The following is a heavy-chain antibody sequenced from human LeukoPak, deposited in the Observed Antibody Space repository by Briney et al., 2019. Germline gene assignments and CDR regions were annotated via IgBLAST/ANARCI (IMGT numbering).Heavy chain of an antibody. D-gene: IGHD5-18*01. CDR3: ARDRAAMTQVGWFDP. Sequence: PGGSLRLSCAASGFTVSNNYMSWVRQAPGKGLEWVSVIYSGDNTYYVESVKGRFTISRDNAKNSLYLQMNSLRAEDTALYYCARDRAAMTQVGWFDPWGQGTLVTVSS. CDR2: IYSGDNT. J-gene: IGHJ5*02. CDR1: GFTVSNNY. V-gene: IGHV3-53*01.